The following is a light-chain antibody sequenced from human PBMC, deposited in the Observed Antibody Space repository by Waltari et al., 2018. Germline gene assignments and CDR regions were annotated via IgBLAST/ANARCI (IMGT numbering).Light chain of an antibody. CDR2: GAS. CDR1: RSISIN. V-gene: IGKV3-15*01. CDR3: QQFNDWPRT. Sequence: EVVMTQSPATLSVSPGGRATLSCRASRSISINLVWYQQRPGQAPRPLIYGASIRATDIPARFSGSGSGTEFTLTISSLQSEDAAVYYCQQFNDWPRTFGQGTKVEVK. J-gene: IGKJ1*01.